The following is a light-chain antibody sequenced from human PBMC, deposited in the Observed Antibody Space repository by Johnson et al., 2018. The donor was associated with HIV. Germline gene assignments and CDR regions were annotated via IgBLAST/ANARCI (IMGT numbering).Light chain of an antibody. CDR2: ENN. CDR1: SSNIGNNY. CDR3: GTWDSSLSAVYV. V-gene: IGLV1-51*02. J-gene: IGLJ1*01. Sequence: QSILTQPPSVSAAPGQKVTISCSGSSSNIGNNYVSCYQQLPGTAPKLLIYENNKRPSGIPDRFSGSKSGTSATLGITGLQTGDEADYYCGTWDSSLSAVYVFGTGTKVTVL.